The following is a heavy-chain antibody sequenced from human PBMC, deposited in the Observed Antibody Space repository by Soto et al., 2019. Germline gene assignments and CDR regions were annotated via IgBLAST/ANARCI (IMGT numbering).Heavy chain of an antibody. CDR2: ISHSGKTI. CDR3: TRRDSGAFDV. V-gene: IGHV3-11*01. Sequence: LRLSCATSGFTFRDYYLSWIRQAPGKGLEWISYISHSGKTIYYADSVKGRFTISRDDAKNTLYLQMNSLRAEDTAMYYCTRRDSGAFDVWGHGTMVTVSS. J-gene: IGHJ3*01. CDR1: GFTFRDYY.